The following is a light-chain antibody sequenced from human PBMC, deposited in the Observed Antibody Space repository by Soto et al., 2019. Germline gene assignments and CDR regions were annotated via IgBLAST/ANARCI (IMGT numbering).Light chain of an antibody. CDR1: QRVSNRR. CDR2: GAS. Sequence: EIVLTQSPGTLSLSPGERATLSCRASQRVSNRRLAWYQQKPGQAPRFLIFGASTRPIGIPDRFSGSGSGTDFTLTITRLEPEDFAMYYCQQYGSSLIFGQGTRLEIK. J-gene: IGKJ5*01. CDR3: QQYGSSLI. V-gene: IGKV3-20*01.